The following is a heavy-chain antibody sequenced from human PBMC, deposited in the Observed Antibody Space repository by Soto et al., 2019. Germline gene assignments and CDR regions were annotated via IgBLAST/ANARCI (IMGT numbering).Heavy chain of an antibody. V-gene: IGHV3-74*02. J-gene: IGHJ4*02. CDR1: GFTFVDHG. CDR3: VRTSLVVAAATREDY. D-gene: IGHD2-15*01. CDR2: INSDGSST. Sequence: EVQLVESGGGLVQPGRSLRLSCAASGFTFVDHGMHWVRQAPGQGLEWISRINSDGSSTSYADSVKGRFTISRDNAKNTLYLQMNSLRAEDTAVYYCVRTSLVVAAATREDYWGQGTLVTVSS.